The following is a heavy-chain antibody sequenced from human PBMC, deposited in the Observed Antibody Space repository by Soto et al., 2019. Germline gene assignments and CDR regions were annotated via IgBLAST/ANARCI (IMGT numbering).Heavy chain of an antibody. D-gene: IGHD2-15*01. CDR1: GYTFTSSD. J-gene: IGHJ3*02. Sequence: QVQLVQSGAEVKKPGASVKVSCKASGYTFTSSDINWVRQATGQGLEWMGWMNPNSGNTGYAQKFQGRVTMTRNTSISTAYMELSSLRSEDTAVYYCATLGYCSGGSCYGDAFDIWGQGTMVTVSS. CDR3: ATLGYCSGGSCYGDAFDI. V-gene: IGHV1-8*01. CDR2: MNPNSGNT.